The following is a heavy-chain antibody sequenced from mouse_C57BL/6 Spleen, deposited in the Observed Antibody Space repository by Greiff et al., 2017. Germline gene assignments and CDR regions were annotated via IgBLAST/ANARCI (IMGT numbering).Heavy chain of an antibody. V-gene: IGHV3-6*01. D-gene: IGHD2-3*01. CDR1: GYSITSGYY. CDR2: ISYDGSN. CDR3: AREVDGYPYAMDY. J-gene: IGHJ4*01. Sequence: VQLKESGPGLVKPSQSLSLTCSVTGYSITSGYYWNWIRQFPGNKLEWMGYISYDGSNNYNPSLKNRISITRDTSKNQFFLKLNSVTTEDTATYYCAREVDGYPYAMDYWGQGTSVTVSS.